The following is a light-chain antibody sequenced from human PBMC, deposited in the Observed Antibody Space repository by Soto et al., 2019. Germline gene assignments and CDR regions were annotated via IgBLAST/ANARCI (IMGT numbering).Light chain of an antibody. CDR1: NSNIGNNT. Sequence: QSVLTQPPSASATPGQRVTISCSGSNSNIGNNTVNWYHQVPGTAPKLLIYSNNRRPSGVPDRFSGSKSGTSASLAISGLQSEDEADYYCAAWDDSLNVHYVFGTGTKLTVL. CDR2: SNN. V-gene: IGLV1-44*01. CDR3: AAWDDSLNVHYV. J-gene: IGLJ1*01.